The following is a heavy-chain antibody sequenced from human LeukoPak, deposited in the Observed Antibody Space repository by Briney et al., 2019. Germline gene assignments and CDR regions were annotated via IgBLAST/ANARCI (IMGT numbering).Heavy chain of an antibody. CDR3: ATTGEWDYYYYYMYV. V-gene: IGHV4-38-2*01. CDR2: IYHSGST. CDR1: GYSISSGYY. D-gene: IGHD3-16*01. J-gene: IGHJ6*03. Sequence: PSETLSLTCAVSGYSISSGYYSGCLRQPPGKGLEWIGSIYHSGSTYYNPSLKSRVTISVDTSKNQFSLKLSSVTAVDTAVYYCATTGEWDYYYYYMYVWGKGTTVTVSS.